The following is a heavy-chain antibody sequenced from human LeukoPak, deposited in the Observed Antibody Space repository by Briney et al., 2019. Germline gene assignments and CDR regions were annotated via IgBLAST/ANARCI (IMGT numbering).Heavy chain of an antibody. CDR1: GGSISSSSYY. D-gene: IGHD3-22*01. CDR2: IYYSGST. J-gene: IGHJ4*02. Sequence: SETLSLTCTVSGGSISSSSYYWGWIRQPPGKGLEWIGSIYYSGSTYYNPSLKSRVTISVDTSKNQFSLKLSSVTAADTAVYYCARGSHYYDSSGYRFDYWGQGTLVTVSS. V-gene: IGHV4-39*07. CDR3: ARGSHYYDSSGYRFDY.